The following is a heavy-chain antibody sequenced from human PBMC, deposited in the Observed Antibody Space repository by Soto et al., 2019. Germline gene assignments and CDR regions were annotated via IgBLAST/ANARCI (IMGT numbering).Heavy chain of an antibody. CDR3: AKRGTTVTTSLWY. J-gene: IGHJ4*02. CDR1: GFTVSNNY. D-gene: IGHD4-17*01. V-gene: IGHV3-66*01. CDR2: IYSGGVT. Sequence: EVQLVESGGGLVQPGGSLRLSCAASGFTVSNNYMCWVRQAPGKGLEWVSLIYSGGVTHYADSVRGRFTISRDNSRNTLYLRMTSLRADDPAVYYCAKRGTTVTTSLWYWGQGTLVTVSS.